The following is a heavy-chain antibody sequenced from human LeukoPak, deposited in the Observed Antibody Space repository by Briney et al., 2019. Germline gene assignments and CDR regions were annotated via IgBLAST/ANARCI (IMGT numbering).Heavy chain of an antibody. CDR1: GFTFSSYA. CDR2: ISNGAIST. CDR3: ARGDDSGYYDYFDY. D-gene: IGHD3-22*01. Sequence: GGSLRLSCAASGFTFSSYAMTWVRQAPGKGLEWVSVISNGAISTFYADSVKGRFTISRDNAKNSLYLQMNSLRAEDTAMYYCARGDDSGYYDYFDYWGQGALVTVSS. V-gene: IGHV3-23*01. J-gene: IGHJ4*02.